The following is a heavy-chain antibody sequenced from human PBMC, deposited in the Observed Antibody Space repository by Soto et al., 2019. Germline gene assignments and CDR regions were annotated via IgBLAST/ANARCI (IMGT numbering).Heavy chain of an antibody. V-gene: IGHV1-69*13. CDR3: ARGVRQQLVAFHY. Sequence: SLKVSCKASGGTFSSYAISWVRQAPGQGLEWMGGIIPIFGTANYAQKFQGRDTITADESTSTAYMELSSLRSEDTAVYYCARGVRQQLVAFHYWGRGTLVTVSS. J-gene: IGHJ4*02. CDR1: GGTFSSYA. CDR2: IIPIFGTA. D-gene: IGHD6-13*01.